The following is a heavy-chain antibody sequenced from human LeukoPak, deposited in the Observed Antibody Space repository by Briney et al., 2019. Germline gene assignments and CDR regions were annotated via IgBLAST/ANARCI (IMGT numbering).Heavy chain of an antibody. CDR3: ARAGIGFGELTGGAFDI. CDR1: GYSISTGYY. J-gene: IGHJ3*02. D-gene: IGHD3-10*01. Sequence: SETLSLTCTVSGYSISTGYYWDWIRQPPGKGLEWIGTFYHGGSTYYNPSLKSRVTISVDTSKNQFSLNLTSVTAADTAVYYCARAGIGFGELTGGAFDIWGQGTIVTVSS. CDR2: FYHGGST. V-gene: IGHV4-38-2*02.